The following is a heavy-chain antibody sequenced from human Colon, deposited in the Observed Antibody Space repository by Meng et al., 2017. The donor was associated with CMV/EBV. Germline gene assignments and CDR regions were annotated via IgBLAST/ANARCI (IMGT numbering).Heavy chain of an antibody. V-gene: IGHV4-39*07. Sequence: SETLSLTCSVSGDSIGSSDYYWGWIRQPPGKGLEWIGSIYYSGSTYYNPSLKSRVTISVDTSKNQFSLKLSSVTAADTAVYYCARGGITVTHIDYWGQGTLVTVSS. CDR2: IYYSGST. J-gene: IGHJ4*02. CDR1: GDSIGSSDYY. D-gene: IGHD4-11*01. CDR3: ARGGITVTHIDY.